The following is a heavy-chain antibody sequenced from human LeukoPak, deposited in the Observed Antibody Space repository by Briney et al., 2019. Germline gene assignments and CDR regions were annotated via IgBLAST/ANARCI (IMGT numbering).Heavy chain of an antibody. D-gene: IGHD3-22*01. V-gene: IGHV4-39*07. CDR1: GGSISSSSYY. Sequence: DPSETLSFTCTVSGGSISSSSYYWGWIRQPPGKGLEWIGSIYYSGSTYFNPSLKSRVTISVDRSKNQFSLKLSSVTAADTAVYYCARDGSSGYFLAYWGQGILVTVSS. CDR3: ARDGSSGYFLAY. CDR2: IYYSGST. J-gene: IGHJ4*02.